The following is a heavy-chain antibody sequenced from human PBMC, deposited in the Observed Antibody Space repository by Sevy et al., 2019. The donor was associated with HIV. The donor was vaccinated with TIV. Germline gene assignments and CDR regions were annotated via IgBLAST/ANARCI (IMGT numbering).Heavy chain of an antibody. D-gene: IGHD6-19*01. CDR3: ARRVKSNGWSPYYYYYYMDV. CDR2: IYPGDSDT. J-gene: IGHJ6*03. Sequence: GESLKISCKGSGYSFTSYWIGWVRQMPGKGLEWMGIIYPGDSDTRYSPSFQGQVTISADRSISTAYLRWSSLKASDTAMYYSARRVKSNGWSPYYYYYYMDVWGKGTTVTVSS. CDR1: GYSFTSYW. V-gene: IGHV5-51*01.